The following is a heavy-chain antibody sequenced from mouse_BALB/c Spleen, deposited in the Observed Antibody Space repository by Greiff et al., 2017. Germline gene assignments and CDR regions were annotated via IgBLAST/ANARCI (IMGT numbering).Heavy chain of an antibody. CDR3: ASGTGWYFDV. CDR2: ISYDGSN. CDR1: GYSITSGYY. J-gene: IGHJ1*01. D-gene: IGHD4-1*01. Sequence: EVQRVESGPGLVKPSQSLSLTCSVTGYSITSGYYWNWIRQFPGNKLEWMGYISYDGSNNYNPSLKNRISITRDTSKNQFFLKLNSVTTEDTATYYCASGTGWYFDVWGAGTTVTVSS. V-gene: IGHV3-6*02.